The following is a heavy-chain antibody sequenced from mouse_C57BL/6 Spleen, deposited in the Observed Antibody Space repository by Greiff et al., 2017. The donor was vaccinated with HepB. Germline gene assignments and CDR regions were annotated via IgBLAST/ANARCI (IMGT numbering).Heavy chain of an antibody. D-gene: IGHD4-1*01. J-gene: IGHJ3*01. V-gene: IGHV5-6*01. Sequence: EVKLVESGGDLVKPGGSLKLSCAASGFTFSSYGMSWVRQTPDKRLEWVATISSGGSYTYYPDSVKGRFTISRDNAKNTLYLQMSSLKSEDTAMYYCARLQTGTGFAYWGQGTLVTVSA. CDR3: ARLQTGTGFAY. CDR1: GFTFSSYG. CDR2: ISSGGSYT.